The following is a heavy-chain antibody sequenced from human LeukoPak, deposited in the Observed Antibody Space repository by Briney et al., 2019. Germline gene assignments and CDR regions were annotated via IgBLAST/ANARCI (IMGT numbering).Heavy chain of an antibody. J-gene: IGHJ4*02. V-gene: IGHV3-53*01. CDR2: IYSGGST. Sequence: GGSLRPSCAASGFTVSSNYMSWVRQAPGKGLEWVSVIYSGGSTYYADSVKGRFTISRDNSKNTLYLQMNSLRAEDTAVYYCARDYGGNVFDYWGQGTLVTVSS. CDR3: ARDYGGNVFDY. D-gene: IGHD4-23*01. CDR1: GFTVSSNY.